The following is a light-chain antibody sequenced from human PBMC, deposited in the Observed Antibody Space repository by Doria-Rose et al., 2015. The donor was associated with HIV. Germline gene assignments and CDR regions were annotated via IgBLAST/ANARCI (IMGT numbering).Light chain of an antibody. J-gene: IGKJ1*01. CDR3: QQTYSSPPWT. Sequence: ASIGDRVTITCRASQTVSTYLNWFQQESGKAPKLLIYAASRLQSGVPSRFSGSGSGTDFTLTISDLQPGDFATYYCQQTYSSPPWTFGQGTKVEMK. CDR2: AAS. V-gene: IGKV1-39*01. CDR1: QTVSTY.